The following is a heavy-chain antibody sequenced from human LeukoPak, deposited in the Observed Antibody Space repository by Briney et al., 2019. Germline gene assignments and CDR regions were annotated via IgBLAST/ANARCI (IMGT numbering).Heavy chain of an antibody. V-gene: IGHV1-8*03. J-gene: IGHJ6*03. Sequence: ASVKVSCKASGYTFTSYDINWVRQATGQGLEWMGWMNPNSGNTGYAQKFQGRVTITRNTSISTAYMELSSLRSEDTAVYYCARGCRRIVARWYYYYMDVWGKGTTVTVSS. CDR2: MNPNSGNT. D-gene: IGHD2-15*01. CDR3: ARGCRRIVARWYYYYMDV. CDR1: GYTFTSYD.